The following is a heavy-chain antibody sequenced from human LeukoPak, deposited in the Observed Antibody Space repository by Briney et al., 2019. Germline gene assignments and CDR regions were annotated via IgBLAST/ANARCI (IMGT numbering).Heavy chain of an antibody. CDR3: AKDPDSSGWYRGAFDI. Sequence: QPGGSLRLSCAASGFTFSSYAMHWVRQAPGKGLEWVAVISYDGSNKYYADSVKGRFTISRDNSKNTLYLQMNSLRAEDTAVYYCAKDPDSSGWYRGAFDIWGQRAMVTVSS. CDR2: ISYDGSNK. V-gene: IGHV3-30-3*01. J-gene: IGHJ3*02. CDR1: GFTFSSYA. D-gene: IGHD6-19*01.